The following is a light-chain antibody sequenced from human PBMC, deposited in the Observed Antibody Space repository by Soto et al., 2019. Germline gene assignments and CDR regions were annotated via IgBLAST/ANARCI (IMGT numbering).Light chain of an antibody. Sequence: EIVLTQSPATLSVSPGERATLSCRASQSVNIYLAWYQQKPGQAPRLLIYDASNRATGIPARFSGSGSGTDFTLTISSLEPEDFAVYHCQQRSNWPPLTFGGGTKVDIK. J-gene: IGKJ4*01. V-gene: IGKV3-11*01. CDR1: QSVNIY. CDR3: QQRSNWPPLT. CDR2: DAS.